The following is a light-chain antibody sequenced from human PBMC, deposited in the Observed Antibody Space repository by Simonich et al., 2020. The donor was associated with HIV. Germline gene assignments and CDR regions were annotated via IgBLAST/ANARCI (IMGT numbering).Light chain of an antibody. CDR1: NSDVGGYNY. CDR2: EVN. Sequence: QSALTQPPSASGSPGQSVTISCTGTNSDVGGYNYVSWYQQHPGKAPKLIIYEVNMRPAGVPDRFPGSKSGNTASLTISGLQAEDEADYYCCSYAGSYTWVFGGGTKLTIL. J-gene: IGLJ3*02. CDR3: CSYAGSYTWV. V-gene: IGLV2-8*01.